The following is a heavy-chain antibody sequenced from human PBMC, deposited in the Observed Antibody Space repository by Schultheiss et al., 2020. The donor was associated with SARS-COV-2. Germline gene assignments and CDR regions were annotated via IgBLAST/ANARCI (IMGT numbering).Heavy chain of an antibody. CDR2: ISYDETNK. CDR1: GFTFSSYG. CDR3: ARAGRPITISSYGMDV. V-gene: IGHV3-30*03. Sequence: GGSLRLSCAASGFTFSSYGMHWVRQAPGKGPEWVAFISYDETNKYYADSVKGRFTISRDNNKNTLYLEMNSLRAEDTSMYFCARAGRPITISSYGMDVWGQGTTVTVSS. J-gene: IGHJ6*02. D-gene: IGHD3-3*01.